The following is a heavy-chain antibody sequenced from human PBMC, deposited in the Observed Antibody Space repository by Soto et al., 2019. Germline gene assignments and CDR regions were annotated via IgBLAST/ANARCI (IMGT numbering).Heavy chain of an antibody. CDR1: GGSSRSSSYY. Sequence: QLQLQESGPGLVKPSETLSLTCTVSGGSSRSSSYYWGWIRQPPGKGLEWIGSIYYTGNTYYNPSLTSRVTISVDTSKNRLSLNLTSVTAADTAVYYCARLGGAAAGRYFDFWGQGTLVTVSS. CDR2: IYYTGNT. J-gene: IGHJ4*02. CDR3: ARLGGAAAGRYFDF. D-gene: IGHD6-13*01. V-gene: IGHV4-39*01.